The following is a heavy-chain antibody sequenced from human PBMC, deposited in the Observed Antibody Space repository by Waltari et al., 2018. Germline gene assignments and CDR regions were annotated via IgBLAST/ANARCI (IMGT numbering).Heavy chain of an antibody. J-gene: IGHJ4*02. CDR2: VIPSCGTA. Sequence: QVQLVQSGAEVKKPGSSVKVSCKASGGTFSSYAISWVRQAPGQGLEWMGRVIPSCGTANYAQKFQGRVTITADKSTSTAYMELSSLRSEDTAVYYCARDWSSRPGDYWGQGTLVTVSS. CDR1: GGTFSSYA. V-gene: IGHV1-69*08. D-gene: IGHD2-8*02. CDR3: ARDWSSRPGDY.